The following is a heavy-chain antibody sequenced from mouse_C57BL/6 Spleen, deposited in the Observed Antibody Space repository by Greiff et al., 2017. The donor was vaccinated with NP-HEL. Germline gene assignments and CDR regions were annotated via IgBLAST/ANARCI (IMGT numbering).Heavy chain of an antibody. CDR2: INPSSGDT. D-gene: IGHD3-1*01. V-gene: IGHV1-4*01. Sequence: QVQLQQSGAELARPGASVKMSCKASGYTFTSYTMHWVKQRPGQGLEWIGYINPSSGDTKYNQKFKDKATLTADKSSSTAYMQLSSLTSEDSAVYYCAREALDGPFDYWGQGTTLTVSS. CDR3: AREALDGPFDY. CDR1: GYTFTSYT. J-gene: IGHJ2*01.